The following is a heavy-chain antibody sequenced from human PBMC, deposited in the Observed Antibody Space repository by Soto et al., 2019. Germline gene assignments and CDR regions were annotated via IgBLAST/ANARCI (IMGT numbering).Heavy chain of an antibody. CDR2: INHSGST. CDR3: ASADYYYYYGMDV. V-gene: IGHV4-34*01. J-gene: IGHJ6*02. CDR1: GGSFSGYY. Sequence: SETLSLTCAVYGGSFSGYYWSWIRQPPGKGLEWIGEINHSGSTNYNPSLKSRVTISVDTSKNQFSLKLSSVTAADTAVYYCASADYYYYYGMDVWGQGTTVTVSS.